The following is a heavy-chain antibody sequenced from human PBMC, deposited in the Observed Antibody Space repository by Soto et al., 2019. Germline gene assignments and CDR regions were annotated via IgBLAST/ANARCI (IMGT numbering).Heavy chain of an antibody. CDR1: GGSIRSGGHY. Sequence: QVQLQESGPGLVKPSQTLSLTCTVSGGSIRSGGHYWSWIRQHPGKGLEWIGYIYYSGSTYYNPSLKSRVTISVDTSKNQLSLNLSSVTAADTAVYYCARVVYYAGSGYNAFDIWGQGTMVTVSS. CDR3: ARVVYYAGSGYNAFDI. D-gene: IGHD3-22*01. V-gene: IGHV4-31*03. J-gene: IGHJ3*02. CDR2: IYYSGST.